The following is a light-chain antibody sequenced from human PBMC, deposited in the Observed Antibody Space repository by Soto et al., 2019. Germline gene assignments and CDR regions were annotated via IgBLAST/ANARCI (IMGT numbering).Light chain of an antibody. J-gene: IGLJ1*01. CDR2: QVT. V-gene: IGLV2-14*01. CDR1: SSDLAIYNY. Sequence: QPGLAQPASVSGSPGPSITMSCSVTSSDLAIYNYVSWYRQHPGKGPKLMIYQVTNRPSGVSNRFSGSRSGNTASLTLSGLQAEDEADYYCSSYTDSSNYVFGTGAKVTVL. CDR3: SSYTDSSNYV.